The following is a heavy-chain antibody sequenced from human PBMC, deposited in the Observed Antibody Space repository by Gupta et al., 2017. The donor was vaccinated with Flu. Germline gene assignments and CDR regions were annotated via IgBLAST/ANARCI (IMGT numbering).Heavy chain of an antibody. D-gene: IGHD3-10*01. Sequence: YALNWVRKAPDKGLEGGPGISGSGGSKYYADVGKGRFTISRENAKNTVYLQNKRMSEEETSVYYFSKDQHEGPRGKFDAGGHVTRVTISS. CDR1: YA. CDR3: SKDQHEGPRGKFDA. CDR2: ISGSGGSK. V-gene: IGHV3-23*01. J-gene: IGHJ5*01.